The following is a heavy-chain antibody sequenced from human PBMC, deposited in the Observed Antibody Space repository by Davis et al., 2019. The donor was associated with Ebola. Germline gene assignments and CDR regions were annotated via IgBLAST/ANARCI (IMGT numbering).Heavy chain of an antibody. V-gene: IGHV3-48*02. CDR3: ATVRGVCTDGVCSPYWYFDL. Sequence: GESLKISCAASGFTFSSNTMTWVRQAPGKGLEWVSYISSGGRTIYYADSVKGRFTISRDNAKKSLYLQMSSLRDEDTAVYYCATVRGVCTDGVCSPYWYFDLWGRGTVVTVSS. D-gene: IGHD2-8*01. CDR1: GFTFSSNT. J-gene: IGHJ2*01. CDR2: ISSGGRTI.